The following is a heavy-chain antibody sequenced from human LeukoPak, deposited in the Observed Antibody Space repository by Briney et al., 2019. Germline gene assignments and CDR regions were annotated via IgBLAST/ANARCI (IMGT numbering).Heavy chain of an antibody. J-gene: IGHJ4*02. CDR2: IYYSGST. V-gene: IGHV4-39*07. CDR1: GGSISSSSYY. CDR3: ARGRYYFDY. Sequence: PSETLSLTCTVSGGSISSSSYYWGWIRQPPGKGLEWIGSIYYSGSTYYNPSLKSRVTISVDTSKNQFSLRLSSVTAADTAVYYCARGRYYFDYWGQGTLVTVSS.